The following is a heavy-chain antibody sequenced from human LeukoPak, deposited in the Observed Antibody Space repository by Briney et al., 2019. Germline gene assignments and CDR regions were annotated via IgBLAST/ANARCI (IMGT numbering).Heavy chain of an antibody. CDR1: GYSISSGYY. Sequence: SETLSLTCAVSGYSISSGYYWGWIRQPPGKGLEWIGSIYHSGSTYHNPSLKSRVTISVDTSKNQFSLKLSSVTAADTAVYYCASQDYGGNYDFDYWGQGTLVTVSS. J-gene: IGHJ4*02. V-gene: IGHV4-38-2*01. CDR3: ASQDYGGNYDFDY. CDR2: IYHSGST. D-gene: IGHD4-23*01.